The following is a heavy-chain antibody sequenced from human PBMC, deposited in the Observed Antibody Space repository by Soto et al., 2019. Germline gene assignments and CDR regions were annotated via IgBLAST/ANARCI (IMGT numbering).Heavy chain of an antibody. J-gene: IGHJ5*02. D-gene: IGHD3-10*01. CDR1: GYSFTSYW. Sequence: PGESLTISCKGSGYSFTSYWIGWVRQMPGKGLEWMGIIYPGDSDTRYSPSFQGQVTISADKSISTAYLQWSSLKASDTAMYYCARFGITMVRGVIIGDSKLDPWGQGTLVTVSS. CDR2: IYPGDSDT. V-gene: IGHV5-51*01. CDR3: ARFGITMVRGVIIGDSKLDP.